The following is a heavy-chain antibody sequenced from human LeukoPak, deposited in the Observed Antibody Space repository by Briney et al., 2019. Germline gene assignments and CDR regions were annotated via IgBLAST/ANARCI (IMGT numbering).Heavy chain of an antibody. CDR2: VKYREST. D-gene: IGHD2-21*02. Sequence: SETLSLTCTVSGGSISSYYWSWIRQPPGKDLEWIGYVKYRESTYYNLSLKSRVIMSIDTSKNQFSLKLRSVTAADTALYYCAREVVTPHFFDSWGQGTLVTVSS. J-gene: IGHJ5*01. CDR1: GGSISSYY. V-gene: IGHV4-59*04. CDR3: AREVVTPHFFDS.